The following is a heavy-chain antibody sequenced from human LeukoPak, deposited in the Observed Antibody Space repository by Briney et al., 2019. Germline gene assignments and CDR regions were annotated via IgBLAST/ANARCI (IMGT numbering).Heavy chain of an antibody. CDR2: IWYDGSNK. CDR3: ARGLLRDGYTYTYSFDY. CDR1: GFTFRSYG. V-gene: IGHV3-33*01. J-gene: IGHJ4*02. D-gene: IGHD5-18*01. Sequence: GGSLRLSCAASGFTFRSYGMHWVRQAPGKGLDWGAVIWYDGSNKYYADSVKGRFTISRDNSKNTLYLQMNSLRAEDTAVYYCARGLLRDGYTYTYSFDYWGQGTLVTVSS.